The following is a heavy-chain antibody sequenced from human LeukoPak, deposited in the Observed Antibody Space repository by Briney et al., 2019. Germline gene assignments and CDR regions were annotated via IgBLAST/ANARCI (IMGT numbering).Heavy chain of an antibody. V-gene: IGHV3-30-3*01. D-gene: IGHD4-17*01. J-gene: IGHJ4*02. CDR1: GFTFSSYA. Sequence: GGSLRLSCAASGFTFSSYAMHWVRQAPGKGLEWVAVISYDGSNKYYADSVKGRFTISRDNSKSTLYLQMNSLRAEDTAVYYCARDFNDYGDYSLPGVDYWGQGTLVTVSS. CDR3: ARDFNDYGDYSLPGVDY. CDR2: ISYDGSNK.